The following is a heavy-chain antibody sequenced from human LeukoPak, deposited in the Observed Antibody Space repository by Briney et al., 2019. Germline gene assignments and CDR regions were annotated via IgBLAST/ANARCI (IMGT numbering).Heavy chain of an antibody. D-gene: IGHD1-26*01. Sequence: GGSLRLSCEGSGFTFSNYWMSWVRQAPGKGLEWVANIQQHGSETYYGDSVKGRFTISRDNAKNSLYLQMNSLSAEDTAVYYCAREVSGSSYFDYWGQGTQVTVSS. CDR2: IQQHGSET. CDR1: GFTFSNYW. J-gene: IGHJ4*02. CDR3: AREVSGSSYFDY. V-gene: IGHV3-7*01.